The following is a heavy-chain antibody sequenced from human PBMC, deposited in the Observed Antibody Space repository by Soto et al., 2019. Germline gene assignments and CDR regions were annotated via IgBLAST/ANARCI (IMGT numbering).Heavy chain of an antibody. V-gene: IGHV4-61*08. D-gene: IGHD3-16*01. J-gene: IGHJ4*02. CDR3: ARADPDASVGY. CDR1: GGPFSHGAYY. CDR2: IYYSGST. Sequence: SETLSLTCTVSGGPFSHGAYYWSWIRQLPGKGLEWIGYIYYSGSTYYNPSLKSRVTISADTSRNQFSLKLSSVIAADTAVYYCARADPDASVGYWGQGTLVTVSS.